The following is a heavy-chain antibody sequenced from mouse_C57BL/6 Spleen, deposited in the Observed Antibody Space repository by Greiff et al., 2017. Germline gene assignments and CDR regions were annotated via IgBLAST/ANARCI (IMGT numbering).Heavy chain of an antibody. CDR2: LPPGCGGT. D-gene: IGHD2-3*01. Sequence: QVQLKESGAELVRPGTSVKVSCKASGYAFTNYLIEWVKQRPGKGLAWIGVLPPGCGGTTSNEKFKGKATLTADKSSSTAYMQRSSLTAEDYAVEFCERRNGYYDDAMDYWGQGTSVTVSS. J-gene: IGHJ4*01. CDR3: ERRNGYYDDAMDY. V-gene: IGHV1-54*01. CDR1: GYAFTNYL.